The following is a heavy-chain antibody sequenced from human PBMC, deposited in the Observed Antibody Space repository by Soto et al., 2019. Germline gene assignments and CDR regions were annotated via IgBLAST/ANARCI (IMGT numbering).Heavy chain of an antibody. V-gene: IGHV3-13*01. J-gene: IGHJ4*02. Sequence: GGSLRLSCAASGFTFSSYDMHWVRQATGKGLEWVSAIGTAGDTYYPGSVKGRFTISRENAKNSLYLQMNSLRAEDTAVYYCARDGGERGFDYWGQGTLVTVSS. CDR2: IGTAGDT. D-gene: IGHD1-1*01. CDR1: GFTFSSYD. CDR3: ARDGGERGFDY.